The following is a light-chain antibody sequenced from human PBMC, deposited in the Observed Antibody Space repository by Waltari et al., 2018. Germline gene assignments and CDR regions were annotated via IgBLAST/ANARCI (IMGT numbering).Light chain of an antibody. J-gene: IGLJ3*02. CDR2: DDT. CDR3: QVWDTTSDHVV. Sequence: SYVLTQPPSVSVAPGQTAKITCGGNSIGSKSVHWYQQRPGQAPVLVVYDDTERPSGFPERCSGSNSGDAATLTINSVEAGDDADYYCQVWDTTSDHVVFGGGTALTVL. V-gene: IGLV3-21*02. CDR1: SIGSKS.